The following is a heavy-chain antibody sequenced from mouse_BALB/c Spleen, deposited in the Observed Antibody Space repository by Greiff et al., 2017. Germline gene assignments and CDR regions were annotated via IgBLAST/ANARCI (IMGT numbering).Heavy chain of an antibody. Sequence: DVMLVESGGGLVQPGGSLKLSCAASGFTFSSYTMSWVRQTPEKRLEWVAYISNGGGSTYYPDTVKGRFTISRDNAKNTLYLQMSSLKSEDTAMYYCARLGTTATGAMDDWGQGTSVTVAS. CDR3: ARLGTTATGAMDD. J-gene: IGHJ4*01. V-gene: IGHV5-12-2*01. D-gene: IGHD1-2*01. CDR1: GFTFSSYT. CDR2: ISNGGGST.